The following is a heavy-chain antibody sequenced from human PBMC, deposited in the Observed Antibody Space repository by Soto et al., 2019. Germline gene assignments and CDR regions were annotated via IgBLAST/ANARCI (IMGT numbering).Heavy chain of an antibody. Sequence: SETLSLTCTVSGGSISSGDYYWSWIRQPPGKGLEWIGYIYYIGRTYYNPSLKSRVTISVDTSKNQLSLKLSSVTAVDTAVYYCARGPKGVLVPAAIPNLGQGTQVTVSS. CDR3: ARGPKGVLVPAAIPN. J-gene: IGHJ4*02. CDR2: IYYIGRT. D-gene: IGHD2-2*02. CDR1: GGSISSGDYY. V-gene: IGHV4-30-4*01.